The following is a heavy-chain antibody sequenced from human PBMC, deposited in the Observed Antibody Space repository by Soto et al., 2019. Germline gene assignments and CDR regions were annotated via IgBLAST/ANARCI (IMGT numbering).Heavy chain of an antibody. J-gene: IGHJ6*02. D-gene: IGHD5-18*01. CDR3: ARRVGRYGGSWYYYGMDV. Sequence: GESLKISCKGSGYSFTSYWIGWVRQIPGKGLEWMGIIYPGDSDTRYRPSFQGQVTISADQSISTAYLQRSSVKASDSAMYYCARRVGRYGGSWYYYGMDVWGQGTTVTVSS. V-gene: IGHV5-51*01. CDR1: GYSFTSYW. CDR2: IYPGDSDT.